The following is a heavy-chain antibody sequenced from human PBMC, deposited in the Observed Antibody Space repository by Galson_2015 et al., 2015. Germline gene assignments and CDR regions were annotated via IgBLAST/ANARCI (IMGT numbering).Heavy chain of an antibody. D-gene: IGHD3-10*01. CDR3: ASRTTIVRGIIIPYGMDV. CDR2: ISASGGST. Sequence: SLRLSCAASGFTFSSYGMSWVRQASGKGLECVSVISASGGSTYYADSVKGRFTISRDNSKNTLYLQMNSLRAEDTAVYYCASRTTIVRGIIIPYGMDVWGQGTTVTVSS. CDR1: GFTFSSYG. J-gene: IGHJ6*02. V-gene: IGHV3-23*01.